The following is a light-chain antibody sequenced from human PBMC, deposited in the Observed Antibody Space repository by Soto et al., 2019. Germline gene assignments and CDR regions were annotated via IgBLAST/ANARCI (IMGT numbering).Light chain of an antibody. CDR2: NTN. CDR1: SSNIGRNT. CDR3: SAWDDSLNAVV. V-gene: IGLV1-44*01. Sequence: QSVLTQPPSASGTPGQRVTISCSGRSSNIGRNTVNWYQQLPGTGTAPKLLIYNTNDRPSGVPDRFSGSKSGTSASLALSGLQSEDEADYYCSAWDDSLNAVVFGGGTKLTVL. J-gene: IGLJ3*02.